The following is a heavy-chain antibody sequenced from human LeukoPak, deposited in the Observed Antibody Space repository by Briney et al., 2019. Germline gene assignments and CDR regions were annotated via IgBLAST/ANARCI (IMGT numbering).Heavy chain of an antibody. CDR1: GFTFSSYA. CDR3: AKAKDYYYDSSGYPYYFDY. J-gene: IGHJ4*02. V-gene: IGHV3-23*01. D-gene: IGHD3-22*01. CDR2: ISGSGGST. Sequence: GGSLRLSCAASGFTFSSYAMSWVRQAPGKGLEWVSAISGSGGSTYYAGSVKGRFTISRDNSKNTLYLQMNSLRAEDTAVYYCAKAKDYYYDSSGYPYYFDYWGQGTLVTVSS.